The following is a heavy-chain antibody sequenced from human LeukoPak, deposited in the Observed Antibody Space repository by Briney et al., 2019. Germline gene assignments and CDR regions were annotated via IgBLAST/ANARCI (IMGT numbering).Heavy chain of an antibody. J-gene: IGHJ4*02. CDR2: ISGSGGST. D-gene: IGHD6-13*01. V-gene: IGHV3-23*01. Sequence: GGSLRLSCAASGFTVSSNYMSWVRQAPGKGLEWVSAISGSGGSTYYADSVKGRFTISRDNSKNTLYLQMNSLRAEDTAVYYCAKDKEYSSSWYDYWGQGTLVTVSS. CDR1: GFTVSSNY. CDR3: AKDKEYSSSWYDY.